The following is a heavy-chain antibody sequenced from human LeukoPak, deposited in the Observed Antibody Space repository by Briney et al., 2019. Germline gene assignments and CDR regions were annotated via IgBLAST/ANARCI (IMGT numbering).Heavy chain of an antibody. CDR1: GFTFSTYA. V-gene: IGHV3-23*01. D-gene: IGHD4-17*01. Sequence: GGSLRLSCAASGFTFSTYAMSWVRQAPGKGLEWVSAISGNSGTTHYADSVKGRFTISRDNSKNTLYLQMNSLRAEDTAVYYCAKVYGDYDEGYFDYWGQGTLVTVSS. CDR2: ISGNSGTT. J-gene: IGHJ4*02. CDR3: AKVYGDYDEGYFDY.